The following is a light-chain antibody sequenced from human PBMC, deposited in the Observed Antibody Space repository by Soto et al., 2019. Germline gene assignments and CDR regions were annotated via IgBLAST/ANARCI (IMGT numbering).Light chain of an antibody. CDR3: QQSYSTLPLT. CDR2: AAS. J-gene: IGKJ4*01. V-gene: IGKV1-39*01. Sequence: DIQMTQSPCSLSASVGDRVTITCRASQSISSYLNWYQQKPGKAPKLLIYAASSLQSGVPSRFSGSGSGTDFTLTISSLQPEDFATYYCQQSYSTLPLTFGGGTKVEIK. CDR1: QSISSY.